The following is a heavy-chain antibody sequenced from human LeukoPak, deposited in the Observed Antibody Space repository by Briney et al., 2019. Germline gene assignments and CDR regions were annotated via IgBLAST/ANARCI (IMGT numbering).Heavy chain of an antibody. CDR3: ATSDDSSGSD. J-gene: IGHJ4*02. CDR1: GFTFSGYW. CDR2: INLDGSVK. Sequence: PGGSLRLSCAASGFTFSGYWMSWVRQAPGKGLEWVANINLDGSVKHYVDSAKGRFTISRDNAKNPLYLQMNYLRAEDTALYYCATSDDSSGSDWGQGTLVTVSS. D-gene: IGHD3-22*01. V-gene: IGHV3-7*01.